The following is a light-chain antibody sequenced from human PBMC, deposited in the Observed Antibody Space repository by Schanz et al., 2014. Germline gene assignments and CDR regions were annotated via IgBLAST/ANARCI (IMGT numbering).Light chain of an antibody. CDR1: QSVSSTF. CDR2: AAS. Sequence: EIVLTQSPATLSLSPGERATLSCRASQSVSSTFLAWYQQKPGQAPRLLIYAASSRATGIPDRFSGSGAGTDFTLTISGLEPEDFAVYFCQQGRNWPMTFGQGTKVEIK. V-gene: IGKV3D-20*02. CDR3: QQGRNWPMT. J-gene: IGKJ1*01.